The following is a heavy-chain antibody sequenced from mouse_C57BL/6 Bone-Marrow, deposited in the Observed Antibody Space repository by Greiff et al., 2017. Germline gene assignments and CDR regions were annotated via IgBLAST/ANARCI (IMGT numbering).Heavy chain of an antibody. CDR1: GFNIKDYY. CDR2: IDPEDGET. V-gene: IGHV14-2*01. D-gene: IGHD1-1*01. Sequence: VQLQQSGAELVKPGASVKLSCTASGFNIKDYYMHWVKQRTEQGLEWIGRIDPEDGETKYAPKFQGKATITADTSSNTAYLQLSSLTSDDAAVYYCASATVVADWYFDVWGTGTTVTVSS. CDR3: ASATVVADWYFDV. J-gene: IGHJ1*03.